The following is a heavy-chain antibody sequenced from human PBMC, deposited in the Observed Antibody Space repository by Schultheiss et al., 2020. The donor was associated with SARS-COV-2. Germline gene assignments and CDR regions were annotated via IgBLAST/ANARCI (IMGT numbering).Heavy chain of an antibody. D-gene: IGHD3-10*01. CDR3: AKKYGDP. J-gene: IGHJ5*02. CDR2: IAAMGT. Sequence: GGSLRLSCVASGFTFSDYAMTWVRQAPGKGLEWVATIAAMGTFYTDSVKGRFIISRDNSKNTLSLQMNSLRRDDTAVYYCAKKYGDPWGQGTLVTVSS. CDR1: GFTFSDYA. V-gene: IGHV3-23*01.